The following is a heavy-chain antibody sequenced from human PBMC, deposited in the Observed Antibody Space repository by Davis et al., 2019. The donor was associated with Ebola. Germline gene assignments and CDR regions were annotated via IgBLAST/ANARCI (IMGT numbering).Heavy chain of an antibody. Sequence: GGSLRLSCAASGFTFSSYAMSWVRQAPGKGLEWVSAISGSGGSTYYADSVKGRFTISRDNSKNTLYLQMNSLRAEDTAVYYCARVYCSSTSCYSGDAFDIWGQGTMVTVSS. J-gene: IGHJ3*02. V-gene: IGHV3-23*01. CDR2: ISGSGGST. CDR1: GFTFSSYA. D-gene: IGHD2-2*01. CDR3: ARVYCSSTSCYSGDAFDI.